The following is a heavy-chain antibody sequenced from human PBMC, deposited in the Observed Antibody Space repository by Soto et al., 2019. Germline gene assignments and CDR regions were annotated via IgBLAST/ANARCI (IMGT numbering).Heavy chain of an antibody. V-gene: IGHV3-7*01. CDR1: GFEFSAYW. Sequence: EVQLVESGGGLVQPGGSLRLSCAASGFEFSAYWMTWVRQAPGKGLEWVANIKKAGIENYYVDSVRGRFSVCRDNAKNAAYLQMNRLTGEDTGLYFCARGRYNSGDYPKVFDYGGQGAWVTVSS. D-gene: IGHD5-12*01. J-gene: IGHJ4*02. CDR2: IKKAGIEN. CDR3: ARGRYNSGDYPKVFDY.